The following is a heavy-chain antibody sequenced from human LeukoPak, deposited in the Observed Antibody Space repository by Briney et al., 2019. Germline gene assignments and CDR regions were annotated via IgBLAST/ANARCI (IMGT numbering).Heavy chain of an antibody. CDR3: ARVNCSGGSCYKRDYYYGMDV. CDR1: GGSFSGYY. Sequence: PSETLSLTCAVYGGSFSGYYWSWIRQPPGKGLEWIGEINHSGSTNYNPSLKSRVTISVDTSKNQFSLKLSSVTAADTAVYYCARVNCSGGSCYKRDYYYGMDVWGQGTTVTVSS. J-gene: IGHJ6*02. D-gene: IGHD2-15*01. V-gene: IGHV4-34*01. CDR2: INHSGST.